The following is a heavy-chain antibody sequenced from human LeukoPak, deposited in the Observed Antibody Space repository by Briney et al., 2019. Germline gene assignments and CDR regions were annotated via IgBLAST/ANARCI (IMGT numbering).Heavy chain of an antibody. CDR3: ARDHRTYYYDSSGYYRHHDAFDI. D-gene: IGHD3-22*01. J-gene: IGHJ3*02. CDR2: ISSSGSTI. CDR1: GFTFSSYE. V-gene: IGHV3-48*03. Sequence: GGSLRLSCAASGFTFSSYEMNWVRQAPGKGLEWVSYISSSGSTIYYADSVKGRSTISRDNAKNSLYLQMNSLRAEDTAVYYCARDHRTYYYDSSGYYRHHDAFDIWGQGTMVTVSS.